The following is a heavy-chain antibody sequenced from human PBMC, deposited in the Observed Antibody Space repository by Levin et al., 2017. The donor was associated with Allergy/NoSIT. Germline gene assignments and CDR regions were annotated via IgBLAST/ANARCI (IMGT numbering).Heavy chain of an antibody. CDR2: INHSGST. D-gene: IGHD4-23*01. CDR3: ARGHRTVGSSPPWRY. Sequence: ASETLSLTCAVYGGSFSGYYWSWIRQPPGKGLEWIGEINHSGSTNYNPSLKSRVTISVDTSKNQFSLKLSSVTAADTAVYYCARGHRTVGSSPPWRYWGQGTLVTVSS. V-gene: IGHV4-34*01. J-gene: IGHJ4*02. CDR1: GGSFSGYY.